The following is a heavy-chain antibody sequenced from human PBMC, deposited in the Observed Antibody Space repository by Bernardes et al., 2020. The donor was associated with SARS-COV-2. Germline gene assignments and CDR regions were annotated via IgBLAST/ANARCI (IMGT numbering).Heavy chain of an antibody. CDR3: ARVRGYCSSTSCYFDY. Sequence: SETLSLTCTVSGGSISSYYWSWIRQPAGKGLEWIGRIYTSGSTNYNPSLKSRVTMSVDTSKNQFSLKLSSVTAADTAVYYCARVRGYCSSTSCYFDYWGQGTLVTVSS. CDR1: GGSISSYY. J-gene: IGHJ4*02. CDR2: IYTSGST. D-gene: IGHD2-2*01. V-gene: IGHV4-4*07.